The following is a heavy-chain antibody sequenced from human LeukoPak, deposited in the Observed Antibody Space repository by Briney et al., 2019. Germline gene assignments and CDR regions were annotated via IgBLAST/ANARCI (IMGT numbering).Heavy chain of an antibody. Sequence: SETLSLTCTVSGGSISSHYWSWIRQPPGKGLEWIGYIYYSGSTNYNPSLKSRVTISVDTSKNQFSLKLSSVTAADTAVYYCARLYGGNSAYLDYWGQGTLVTVSS. V-gene: IGHV4-59*11. CDR2: IYYSGST. CDR1: GGSISSHY. J-gene: IGHJ4*02. CDR3: ARLYGGNSAYLDY. D-gene: IGHD4-23*01.